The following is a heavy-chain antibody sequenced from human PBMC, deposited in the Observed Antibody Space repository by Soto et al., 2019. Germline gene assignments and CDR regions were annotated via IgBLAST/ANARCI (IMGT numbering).Heavy chain of an antibody. Sequence: SVKVSFKASGYTFTSYDINWLLHATVQGLEWMGWMNPNSGNTGYAQKFQGRVTMTRNTSISTAYMELSSLRSEDTAVYYCYAYCSSTSCYRPWFDPWGQGTLVTVSS. J-gene: IGHJ5*02. CDR1: GYTFTSYD. CDR2: MNPNSGNT. D-gene: IGHD2-2*01. CDR3: YAYCSSTSCYRPWFDP. V-gene: IGHV1-8*01.